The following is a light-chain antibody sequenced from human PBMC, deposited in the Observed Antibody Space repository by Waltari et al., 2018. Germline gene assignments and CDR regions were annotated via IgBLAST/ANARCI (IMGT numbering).Light chain of an antibody. J-gene: IGLJ1*01. Sequence: QSVLTQPPSASGTPGQRVTISCSGSPSNIGGKTVPWYQHLPGTAPKLLIHSNHQRPSGVPDRFSGSKSGTSASLAISGLQSEDEADYYCAAWDDSLNGFYVFGTGTKVTVL. CDR3: AAWDDSLNGFYV. CDR2: SNH. V-gene: IGLV1-44*01. CDR1: PSNIGGKT.